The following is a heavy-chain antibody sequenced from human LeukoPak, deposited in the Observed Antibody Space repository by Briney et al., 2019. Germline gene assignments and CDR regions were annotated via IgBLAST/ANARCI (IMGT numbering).Heavy chain of an antibody. V-gene: IGHV4-59*01. Sequence: SETLSLTCTVSGGSISSYYWRWIRQPPAKGLEWIGYIYYSGSTNYNPSLKSRVTISVDTSKNQFSLKLSSVTAADTAVYYCARGVVVVTAIVPDAFDIWGQGTMVTVSS. CDR2: IYYSGST. CDR3: ARGVVVVTAIVPDAFDI. CDR1: GGSISSYY. D-gene: IGHD2-21*02. J-gene: IGHJ3*02.